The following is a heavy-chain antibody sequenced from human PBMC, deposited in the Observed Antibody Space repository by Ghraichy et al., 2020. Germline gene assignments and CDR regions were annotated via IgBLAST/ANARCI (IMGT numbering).Heavy chain of an antibody. Sequence: GGSLRLSCAASGFTVSNNYLTWVRQAPGKGLEGVSLIYSVGSTYYADSVKGRFTISRDNFKNILYLQMNSLRTEDTDVYYCARNVPVTKRGYWGQGTLVTVSS. V-gene: IGHV3-66*01. D-gene: IGHD4-17*01. J-gene: IGHJ4*02. CDR3: ARNVPVTKRGY. CDR1: GFTVSNNY. CDR2: IYSVGST.